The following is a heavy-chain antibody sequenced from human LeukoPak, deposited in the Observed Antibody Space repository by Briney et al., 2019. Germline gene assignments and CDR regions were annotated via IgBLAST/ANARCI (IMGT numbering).Heavy chain of an antibody. CDR3: AKREKCIAAAGPHDAFDI. D-gene: IGHD6-13*01. CDR2: IRYDGSNN. V-gene: IGHV3-30*02. J-gene: IGHJ3*02. CDR1: GFTFSSYG. Sequence: PGGSLRLSCAASGFTFSSYGMHWVRQAPGKGLEWVAFIRYDGSNNYYADSVKGRFTISRDNSKNTLYLQRNSLRAEDTPVYYCAKREKCIAAAGPHDAFDIWGQGKMVTVSS.